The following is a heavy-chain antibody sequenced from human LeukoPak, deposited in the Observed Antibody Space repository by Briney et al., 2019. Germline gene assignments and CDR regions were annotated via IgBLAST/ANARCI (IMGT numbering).Heavy chain of an antibody. Sequence: SETLSLTCAVYVGSFSGYYWTWIRQPPGKGLEWIGEISHSGNTNYNPPLKSRVTISVDTSKNQSSLKLRSVTAADRAVYYCARARGTEAIDYWGRGTPVTVSS. CDR3: ARARGTEAIDY. D-gene: IGHD1/OR15-1a*01. CDR2: ISHSGNT. V-gene: IGHV4-34*01. J-gene: IGHJ4*02. CDR1: VGSFSGYY.